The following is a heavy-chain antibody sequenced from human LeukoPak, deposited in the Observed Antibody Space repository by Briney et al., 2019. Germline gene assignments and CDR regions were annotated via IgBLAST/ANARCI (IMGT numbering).Heavy chain of an antibody. CDR1: GGTFSSYA. J-gene: IGHJ5*02. Sequence: SVKVSCKASGGTFSSYAISWVRQAPGQGLEWMGRIIPILGIANYAQKFQGRVTITADKSTSTAYMELSSLRSEDTAVYYCARDFGGNSGWFDPWGQGTLVTVSS. CDR2: IIPILGIA. D-gene: IGHD4-23*01. V-gene: IGHV1-69*04. CDR3: ARDFGGNSGWFDP.